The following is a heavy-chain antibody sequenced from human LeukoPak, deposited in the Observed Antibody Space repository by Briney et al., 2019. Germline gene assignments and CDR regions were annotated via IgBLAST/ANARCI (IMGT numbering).Heavy chain of an antibody. Sequence: PGGSLRLSCAASRFSFSAYPMGWVRRAPGKGLEWVSGISASGGVTFHADPVKGRFTISRDNAKNSLYLQMNSLRAEDTAVYYCARGNGDAFDIWGQGTMVTVSS. CDR1: RFSFSAYP. V-gene: IGHV3-23*01. CDR2: ISASGGVT. CDR3: ARGNGDAFDI. D-gene: IGHD2-8*01. J-gene: IGHJ3*02.